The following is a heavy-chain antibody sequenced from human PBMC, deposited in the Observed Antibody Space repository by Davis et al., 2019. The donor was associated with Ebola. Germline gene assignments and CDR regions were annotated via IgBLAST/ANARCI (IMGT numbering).Heavy chain of an antibody. J-gene: IGHJ4*02. Sequence: GESLKISCAASGFTFSSYAMHWVRQAPGKGLEWVAVISYDGSNKYYADSVKGRFTISRDNSKNTVYLQMNSLRVEDTARYYCASDNGGNNDYSSDYWGQGTLVIVSS. CDR2: ISYDGSNK. V-gene: IGHV3-30*14. CDR1: GFTFSSYA. CDR3: ASDNGGNNDYSSDY. D-gene: IGHD2-8*01.